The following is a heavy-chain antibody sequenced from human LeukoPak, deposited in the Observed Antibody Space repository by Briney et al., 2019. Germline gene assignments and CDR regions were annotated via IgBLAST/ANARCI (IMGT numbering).Heavy chain of an antibody. V-gene: IGHV3-23*01. J-gene: IGHJ4*02. D-gene: IGHD6-13*01. CDR3: ASGVFAIAAAGPYFDY. CDR1: GFTFSNYA. CDR2: ISGITSTT. Sequence: PGGSLRLSCAASGFTFSNYAMSWVRQAPGKGLEWVSLISGITSTTYYADSVKGRFTISRDNSKNTLYLQMNSLRAEDTAVYYCASGVFAIAAAGPYFDYWGQGTLVTVSS.